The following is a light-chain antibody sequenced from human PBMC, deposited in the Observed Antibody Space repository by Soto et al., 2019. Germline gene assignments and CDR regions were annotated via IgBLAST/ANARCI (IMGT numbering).Light chain of an antibody. Sequence: ILMTQSPTTLSVSPGERATLSCRASQSASNNLAWYQQKPDQAPRLLIYDASTRATGIPARFSGSGSGTEFTFIISGLQSEDFAVYYCQQYNYWPPWTFGQGTKVEIK. CDR2: DAS. V-gene: IGKV3-15*01. CDR3: QQYNYWPPWT. CDR1: QSASNN. J-gene: IGKJ1*01.